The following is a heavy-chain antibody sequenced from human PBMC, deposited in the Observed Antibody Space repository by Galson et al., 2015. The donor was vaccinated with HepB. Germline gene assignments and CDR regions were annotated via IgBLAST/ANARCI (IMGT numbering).Heavy chain of an antibody. V-gene: IGHV3-23*01. CDR1: GFTFGSNA. J-gene: IGHJ4*02. CDR2: ISGSGGST. Sequence: SLRLSCAASGFTFGSNAMSWVRQAPGKGLEWVSAISGSGGSTYYADSVKGRFTMSRDNSKNTLYLQMNSLRVEDTAVYYCVKDGNYVSYFDYWGQGTLVTVSS. CDR3: VKDGNYVSYFDY. D-gene: IGHD4-11*01.